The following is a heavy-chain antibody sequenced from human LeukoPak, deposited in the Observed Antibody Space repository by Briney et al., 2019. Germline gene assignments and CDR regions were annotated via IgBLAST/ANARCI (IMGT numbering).Heavy chain of an antibody. D-gene: IGHD4-11*01. J-gene: IGHJ5*02. V-gene: IGHV4-34*01. CDR2: INHSGST. Sequence: SETLSLTCAVYGGSFSGYYWSWIRQPPGKGLEWIGEINHSGSTNYNPSLKSRVTISVDTSKNQFSLKLSSVTAADTAVYYCARVTPYEPASTVNWFDPWGQGTLVTVSS. CDR1: GGSFSGYY. CDR3: ARVTPYEPASTVNWFDP.